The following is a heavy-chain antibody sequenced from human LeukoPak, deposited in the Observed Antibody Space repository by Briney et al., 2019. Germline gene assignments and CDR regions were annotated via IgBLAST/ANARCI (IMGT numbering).Heavy chain of an antibody. J-gene: IGHJ4*02. CDR2: IRYDGSKK. CDR3: AKDHPYYFDY. Sequence: PGGSLRLSCAASGFTFSSYGMHWVRQAPGKGLEWVAFIRYDGSKKYYADSVKGRFTISRDNSKNTLYLQMNSLRAEDTAVYYCAKDHPYYFDYWGQGTLVTVSS. CDR1: GFTFSSYG. V-gene: IGHV3-30*02.